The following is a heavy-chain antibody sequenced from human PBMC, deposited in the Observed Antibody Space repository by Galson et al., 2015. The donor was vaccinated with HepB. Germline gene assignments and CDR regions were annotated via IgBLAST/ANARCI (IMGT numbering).Heavy chain of an antibody. D-gene: IGHD3-10*01. J-gene: IGHJ3*02. CDR1: GFTFSSYS. V-gene: IGHV3-48*01. Sequence: SLRLSCAASGFTFSSYSMNWVRQAPGKGLEWVSYISSSSSTIYYADSVKGRFTISRDDAKNSLYLQMNSLRAEDTAVYYCARYGAPRAFDIWGQGTMVTVSS. CDR3: ARYGAPRAFDI. CDR2: ISSSSSTI.